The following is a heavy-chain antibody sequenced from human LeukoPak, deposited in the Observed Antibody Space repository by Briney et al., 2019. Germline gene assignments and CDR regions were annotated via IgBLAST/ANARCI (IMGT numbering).Heavy chain of an antibody. D-gene: IGHD1-7*01. J-gene: IGHJ4*02. CDR2: ISGGSTST. CDR1: GFTFRVHT. V-gene: IGHV3-23*01. Sequence: GGSLRLSCVPPGFTFRVHTVRWVPQAPRRGLEWVSAISGGSTSTYYAGSVKGRFTISRDNSRNTLYLQMNSLRAEDTAVYYCAKERGCVNSFDFDYWGQGTLVTVSS. CDR3: AKERGCVNSFDFDY.